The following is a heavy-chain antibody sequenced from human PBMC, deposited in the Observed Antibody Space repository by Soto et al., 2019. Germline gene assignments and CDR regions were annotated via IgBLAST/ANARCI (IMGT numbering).Heavy chain of an antibody. CDR3: TRAALKGELLDY. Sequence: GGSLRLSCAASGFTFNNHGMHWVRQAPGKGLEWVALIWHDGSNKVYADSVKGRFTISRDNSKNTLNLQMNSLRVEDTAVYYCTRAALKGELLDYWGQGTQVTVSS. D-gene: IGHD1-26*01. CDR2: IWHDGSNK. V-gene: IGHV3-33*01. CDR1: GFTFNNHG. J-gene: IGHJ4*02.